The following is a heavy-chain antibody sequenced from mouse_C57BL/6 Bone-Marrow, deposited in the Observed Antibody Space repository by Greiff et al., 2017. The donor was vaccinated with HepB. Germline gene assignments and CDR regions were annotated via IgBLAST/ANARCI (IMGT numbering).Heavy chain of an antibody. CDR3: TTQGFDY. Sequence: EVMLVESGAELVRPGASVKLSCTASGFNIKDDYMHWVKQRPEQGLAWIGWIDPENGDTEYASKFQGKATITADTSSNTAYLQLSSLTSEDTAVYYCTTQGFDYWGQGTTLTVSS. J-gene: IGHJ2*01. CDR2: IDPENGDT. CDR1: GFNIKDDY. V-gene: IGHV14-4*01.